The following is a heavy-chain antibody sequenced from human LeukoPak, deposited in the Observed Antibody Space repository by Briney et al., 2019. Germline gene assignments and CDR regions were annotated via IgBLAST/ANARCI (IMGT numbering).Heavy chain of an antibody. CDR3: AKDQVFEAVRGVIITPDY. CDR1: GFTFSSYG. Sequence: PGGSLRLSCAASGFTFSSYGMHWVRQAPGKGLEWVAFIRYDGSNKYYADSVKGRFTISRDNSKNTLYLQMNSLRAEDTAVYYCAKDQVFEAVRGVIITPDYWGQGTLVTVSS. CDR2: IRYDGSNK. D-gene: IGHD3-10*01. J-gene: IGHJ4*02. V-gene: IGHV3-30*02.